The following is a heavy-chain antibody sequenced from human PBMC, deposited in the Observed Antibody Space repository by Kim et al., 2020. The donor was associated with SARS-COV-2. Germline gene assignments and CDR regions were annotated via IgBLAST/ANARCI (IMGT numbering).Heavy chain of an antibody. Sequence: GGSLRLSCAASGFTFANYAMSWVRQAPGKGPEWVSAIVGSGGNTYYTDSVKGRFTISRDNSKNTLYLQMNSLRADDTAVYYCAKDSLGTGSGSLFYFDH. J-gene: IGHJ4*01. V-gene: IGHV3-23*01. D-gene: IGHD3-10*01. CDR1: GFTFANYA. CDR3: AKDSLGTGSGSLFYFDH. CDR2: IVGSGGNT.